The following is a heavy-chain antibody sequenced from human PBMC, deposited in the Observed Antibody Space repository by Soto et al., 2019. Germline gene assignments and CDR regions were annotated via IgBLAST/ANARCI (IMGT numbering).Heavy chain of an antibody. CDR2: IYRTGNT. CDR3: ARGNYQYSIDY. Sequence: SETLSLTCTVSGDSMTSGDYSWSWIRQPPGKGLEWLGYIYRTGNTHYSPSLKSRVSISQDRSKNQFSLELTSVTAADTAVYYCARGNYQYSIDYWGQGTLVTVSS. J-gene: IGHJ4*02. D-gene: IGHD1-7*01. V-gene: IGHV4-30-2*01. CDR1: GDSMTSGDYS.